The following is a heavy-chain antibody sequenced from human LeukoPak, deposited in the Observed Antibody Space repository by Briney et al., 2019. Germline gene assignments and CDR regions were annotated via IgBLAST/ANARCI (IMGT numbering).Heavy chain of an antibody. D-gene: IGHD3-9*01. CDR3: ARDGARGNYDILTGSDY. CDR2: ITASGTAM. J-gene: IGHJ4*02. CDR1: GFTFSSYS. V-gene: IGHV3-48*04. Sequence: PGGSLRLSCAASGFTFSSYSMNWVRQAPGKGLEWVSHITASGTAMFYADSAKGRFTISRDNAKNSLYLQMNSLRAEDTAVYYCARDGARGNYDILTGSDYWGQGTLVTVSS.